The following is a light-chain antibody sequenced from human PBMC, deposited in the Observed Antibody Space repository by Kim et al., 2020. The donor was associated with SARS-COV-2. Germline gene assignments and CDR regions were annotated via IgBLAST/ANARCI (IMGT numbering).Light chain of an antibody. CDR2: GNN. J-gene: IGLJ3*02. CDR1: TLRTYS. CDR3: NSRDSSGNHLGV. Sequence: GQTVRITFQGDTLRTYSASWYQQKPGQAPMLVMHGNNKRPSGIPDRFSGSSSGDTGSLTITGAQAEDEADYYCNSRDSSGNHLGVFGGGTKLTVL. V-gene: IGLV3-19*01.